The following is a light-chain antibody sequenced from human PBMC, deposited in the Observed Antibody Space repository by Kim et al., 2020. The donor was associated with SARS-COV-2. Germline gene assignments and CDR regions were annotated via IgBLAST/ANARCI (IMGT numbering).Light chain of an antibody. V-gene: IGKV4-1*01. Sequence: DIVMTQSPDSLAVSLGERATINCKSSQSVLYSPNNKNYLAWYQQKPGQPPKLLIYWASTRESGVPDRFNGSGSGTDFTLTISSLQAEDVAVYYCQQYYSTLALTFGGGTKVDIK. CDR2: WAS. J-gene: IGKJ4*01. CDR3: QQYYSTLALT. CDR1: QSVLYSPNNKNY.